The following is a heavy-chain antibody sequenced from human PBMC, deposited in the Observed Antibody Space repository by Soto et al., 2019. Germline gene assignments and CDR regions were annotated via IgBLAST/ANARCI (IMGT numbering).Heavy chain of an antibody. CDR2: IYYIGST. CDR3: ARRLNYSASTVADYYYDYGMDF. J-gene: IGHJ6*02. Sequence: LQLQESGPGLVKPSETLSLPCTVSGGSISSSSYYWGWIRQPPGKGLEWIRSIYYIGSTYYNPSLKSRVTVSVDTSKNQFSLKLSSGTAADTAVYYCARRLNYSASTVADYYYDYGMDFWGQGTTVTVSS. D-gene: IGHD6-19*01. CDR1: GGSISSSSYY. V-gene: IGHV4-39*01.